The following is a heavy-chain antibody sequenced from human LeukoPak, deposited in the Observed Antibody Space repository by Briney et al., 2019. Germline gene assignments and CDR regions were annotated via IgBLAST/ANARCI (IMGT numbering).Heavy chain of an antibody. CDR3: AKEGQNCSSTSCYVGPFDY. Sequence: GGSLRLSCAASGFTLSSYAMSWVRQAPGKGLEWVSAISVSGNTYHADSVKGRFTISRDSSKNTLYLQMNRLRAEDTAVYYCAKEGQNCSSTSCYVGPFDYWGQGTLVTVSS. CDR2: ISVSGNT. J-gene: IGHJ4*02. V-gene: IGHV3-23*01. CDR1: GFTLSSYA. D-gene: IGHD2-2*01.